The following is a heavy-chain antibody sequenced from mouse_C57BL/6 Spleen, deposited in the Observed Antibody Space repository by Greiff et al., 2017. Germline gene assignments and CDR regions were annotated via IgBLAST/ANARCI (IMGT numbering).Heavy chain of an antibody. CDR1: GYTFTDYY. Sequence: VQLQQSGAELVRPGASVKLSCKASGYTFTDYYINWVKQRPGQGLAWIARIYPGSGNTYYNEKFKGKATLTAEKSSSTAYMQLSSLTSEDSAVYFCARRPLLEDYAMDYWGQGTSVTVSS. D-gene: IGHD2-10*02. J-gene: IGHJ4*01. CDR2: IYPGSGNT. CDR3: ARRPLLEDYAMDY. V-gene: IGHV1-76*01.